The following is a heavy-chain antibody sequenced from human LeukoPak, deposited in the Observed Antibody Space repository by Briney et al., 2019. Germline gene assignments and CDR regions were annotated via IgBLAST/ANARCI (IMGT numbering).Heavy chain of an antibody. D-gene: IGHD6-13*01. CDR1: GGSISSGSYY. Sequence: SETLSLTCTVSGGSISSGSYYWSWIRQPAGKGLEWIGRIYTSGSTNYNPSLKSRVTISVDTSKNQFSLKLSSVTAADTAVYYCASGPRTAAGTGPIDYWGQGTLVTVSS. CDR2: IYTSGST. V-gene: IGHV4-61*02. J-gene: IGHJ4*02. CDR3: ASGPRTAAGTGPIDY.